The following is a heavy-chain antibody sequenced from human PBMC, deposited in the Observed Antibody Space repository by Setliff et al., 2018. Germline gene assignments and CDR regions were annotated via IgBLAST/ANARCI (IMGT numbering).Heavy chain of an antibody. CDR1: GLTFTTFS. D-gene: IGHD3-3*01. Sequence: GASVKVSCKASGLTFTTFSISWVRQAPGQGLEWMGWITNYNGKTDYAQKFQDRVILTADTSTNTAYMELRNLRPDDKAIYYCATRTPVTFSGVVTTVWGQGSLVTVPQ. V-gene: IGHV1-18*01. CDR3: ATRTPVTFSGVVTTV. CDR2: ITNYNGKT. J-gene: IGHJ4*02.